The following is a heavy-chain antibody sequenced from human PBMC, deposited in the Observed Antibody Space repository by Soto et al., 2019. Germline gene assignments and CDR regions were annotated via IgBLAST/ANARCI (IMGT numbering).Heavy chain of an antibody. D-gene: IGHD6-13*01. CDR1: ADSISRSIYY. Sequence: SQTLSLTCTVSADSISRSIYYSGWIRQPPGKGLKWIGSIYYSGSTYYNPSLKSRVTISVDTSKNHFSLNLSSVTAADTAVYYCARHQSHSSSYVDPWGQG. V-gene: IGHV4-39*01. CDR3: ARHQSHSSSYVDP. J-gene: IGHJ5*02. CDR2: IYYSGST.